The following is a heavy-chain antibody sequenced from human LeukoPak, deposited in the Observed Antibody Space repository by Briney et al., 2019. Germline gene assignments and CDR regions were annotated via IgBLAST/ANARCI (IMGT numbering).Heavy chain of an antibody. CDR2: IYDSGST. V-gene: IGHV4-59*01. J-gene: IGHJ5*02. CDR3: AREDYNILTGSGDNWFDP. Sequence: SETLSLTCTVSGCSISSYYWSWIRQSPGKGLEWIGYIYDSGSTNYNPSLKSRVTISVDPSRSQFSLKLSSVTAADTAVYYCAREDYNILTGSGDNWFDPWGQGTLVTVSS. D-gene: IGHD3-9*01. CDR1: GCSISSYY.